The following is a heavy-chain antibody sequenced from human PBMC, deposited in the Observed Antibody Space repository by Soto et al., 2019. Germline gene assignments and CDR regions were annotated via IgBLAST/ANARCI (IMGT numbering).Heavy chain of an antibody. D-gene: IGHD3-10*01. CDR3: ATVATITMVRGVITQIVADNWFDP. J-gene: IGHJ5*02. Sequence: ASVKVSCKASGYTFTSYAMHWVRQAPGQRLEWMGWINAGNGETIYAQKFQGRVTMTEDTSTDTAYMELSSLRSEDTAVYYCATVATITMVRGVITQIVADNWFDPWGQGTLVTVSS. CDR2: INAGNGET. CDR1: GYTFTSYA. V-gene: IGHV1-3*01.